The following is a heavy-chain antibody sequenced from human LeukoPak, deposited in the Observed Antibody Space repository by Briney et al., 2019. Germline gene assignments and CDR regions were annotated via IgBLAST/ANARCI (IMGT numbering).Heavy chain of an antibody. D-gene: IGHD5-18*01. V-gene: IGHV1-18*01. J-gene: IGHJ6*02. CDR3: ARAGGYSYGYYYYGMDV. CDR2: ISAYNGNT. CDR1: GYTFTSYG. Sequence: ASVKVSCKASGYTFTSYGISWVRRAPGQGLEWMGWISAYNGNTNYAQKLQGRVTMTTDTSTSTAYMELRSLRSDDTAVYYCARAGGYSYGYYYYGMDVWGQGTTVTVSS.